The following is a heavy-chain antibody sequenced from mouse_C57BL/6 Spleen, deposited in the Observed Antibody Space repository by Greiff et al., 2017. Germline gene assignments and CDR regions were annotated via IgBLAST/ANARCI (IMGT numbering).Heavy chain of an antibody. CDR3: ARRGNYCFDY. V-gene: IGHV1-4*01. Sequence: QVQLKESGAELARPGASVKMSCKASGYTFTSYTMHWVKQRPGQGLEWIGYINPSSGYTKYNQKFKDKATLTADKSSSTAYMQLSSLTSEDSAVYYCARRGNYCFDYWGQGTTPTVSS. CDR2: INPSSGYT. J-gene: IGHJ2*01. CDR1: GYTFTSYT.